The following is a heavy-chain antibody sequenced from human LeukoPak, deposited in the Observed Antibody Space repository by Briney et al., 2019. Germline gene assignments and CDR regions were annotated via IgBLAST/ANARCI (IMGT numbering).Heavy chain of an antibody. CDR3: ARRGPSSGRDNWFDP. CDR2: IYPGDSDT. D-gene: IGHD6-19*01. V-gene: IGHV5-51*01. CDR1: GYSFPNYW. J-gene: IGHJ5*02. Sequence: GESLKISRKGSGYSFPNYWIGWVRQMPGKGLEWMGIIYPGDSDTRYSPSFQGQVTISADKSISTAYLQWSSLKASDTAMYYCARRGPSSGRDNWFDPWGQGTLVTVSS.